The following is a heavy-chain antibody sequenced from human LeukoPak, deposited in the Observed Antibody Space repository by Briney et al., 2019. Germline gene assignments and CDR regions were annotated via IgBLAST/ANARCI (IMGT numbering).Heavy chain of an antibody. Sequence: SETLSLTCTVSGGSISSYYWSWIRQPAGKGLEWIGRIYTSGSTNYNPSLKSRVTMSVDTSKNQFSLKLSSVTAADTAVYYCARLGNHYDSSGYFDYWGQGTLVTVSS. CDR2: IYTSGST. V-gene: IGHV4-4*07. J-gene: IGHJ4*02. CDR1: GGSISSYY. D-gene: IGHD3-22*01. CDR3: ARLGNHYDSSGYFDY.